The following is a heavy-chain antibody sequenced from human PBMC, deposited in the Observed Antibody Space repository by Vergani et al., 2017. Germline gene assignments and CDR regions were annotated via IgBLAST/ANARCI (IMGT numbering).Heavy chain of an antibody. CDR2: ISWNSGSI. CDR1: GFTFDDYA. D-gene: IGHD5-18*01. CDR3: AKEMSFGGYSYGSGYYFDS. J-gene: IGHJ4*02. Sequence: EVQLVESGGGLVQPGRSLRLSCAASGFTFDDYAMHWVRQAPGKGLEWVSGISWNSGSIGYADSVKGRFTISRDNAKNSLYLQMNSLRAEDTALYYCAKEMSFGGYSYGSGYYFDSWGQGTLVTVSS. V-gene: IGHV3-9*01.